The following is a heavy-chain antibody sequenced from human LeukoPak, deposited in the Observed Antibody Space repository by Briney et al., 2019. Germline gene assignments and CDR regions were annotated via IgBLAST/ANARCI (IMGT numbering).Heavy chain of an antibody. CDR3: ARQRGPSAAWGNYYYYYMDV. Sequence: SETLSLTCTVSGGFLSSSSYYWGWIRQPPGTGLEWLGSIYYSGSTYYNPSLKSRVTISVDTSKNQFSLKLSSVTAADTAVYYCARQRGPSAAWGNYYYYYMDVWGKGTTVTISS. D-gene: IGHD2-2*01. CDR2: IYYSGST. V-gene: IGHV4-39*01. J-gene: IGHJ6*03. CDR1: GGFLSSSSYY.